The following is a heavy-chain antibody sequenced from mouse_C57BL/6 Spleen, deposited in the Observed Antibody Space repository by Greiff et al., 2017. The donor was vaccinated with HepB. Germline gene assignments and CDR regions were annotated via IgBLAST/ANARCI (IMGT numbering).Heavy chain of an antibody. CDR2: INPGSGGT. Sequence: VQLQQSGAELVRPGTSVKVSCKASGYAFTNYLIEWVKQRPGQGLEWIGVINPGSGGTNYNEKLKGKATLTADKASSTAYMQISRLTSEDSAGYVCARTSMGGNYDYYAMDYWGQGTSVTVSS. CDR3: ARTSMGGNYDYYAMDY. V-gene: IGHV1-54*01. J-gene: IGHJ4*01. D-gene: IGHD2-1*01. CDR1: GYAFTNYL.